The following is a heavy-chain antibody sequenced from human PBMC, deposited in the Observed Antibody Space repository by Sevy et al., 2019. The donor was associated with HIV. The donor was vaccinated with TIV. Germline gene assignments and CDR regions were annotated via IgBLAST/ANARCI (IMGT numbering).Heavy chain of an antibody. J-gene: IGHJ5*02. CDR2: ISSSSSTI. V-gene: IGHV3-48*02. D-gene: IGHD6-13*01. Sequence: GGYLRLSCAASGFTFSSYSMNWVRQAPGKGLEWVSYISSSSSTIYYADSVKGRFTISRDNAKNSLYLQMNSLRDEDTAVYYCARGAAHSSSWYMDWFDPWGQGTLVTVSS. CDR1: GFTFSSYS. CDR3: ARGAAHSSSWYMDWFDP.